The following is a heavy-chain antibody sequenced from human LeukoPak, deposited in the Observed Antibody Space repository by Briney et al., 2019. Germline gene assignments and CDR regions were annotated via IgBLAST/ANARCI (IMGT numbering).Heavy chain of an antibody. CDR1: RFTLGTYW. CDR3: ARDYQGHFEY. J-gene: IGHJ4*02. V-gene: IGHV3-7*05. Sequence: GGSLRLSCAASRFTLGTYWMSWVRQAPGKGLEWVANIKQDGNEKYYVDSVEGRFTISGDNAKNSLYLQMSSLRVEDTAVYYCARDYQGHFEYWGQGTLVTVSS. CDR2: IKQDGNEK. D-gene: IGHD2-2*01.